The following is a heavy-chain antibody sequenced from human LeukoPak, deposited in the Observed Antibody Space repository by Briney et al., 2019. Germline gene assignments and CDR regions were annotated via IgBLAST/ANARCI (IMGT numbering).Heavy chain of an antibody. J-gene: IGHJ4*02. D-gene: IGHD4-17*01. Sequence: GGSLRLSCAASGFAFDTYGMTWARQAPGKGLEWVSSISGSGYNTYYADSVKGRFTISRDNSKNTLYLQMNSLRAEDTAVYYCARSPPTTVATPVYWGQGTLVTVSS. V-gene: IGHV3-23*01. CDR1: GFAFDTYG. CDR2: ISGSGYNT. CDR3: ARSPPTTVATPVY.